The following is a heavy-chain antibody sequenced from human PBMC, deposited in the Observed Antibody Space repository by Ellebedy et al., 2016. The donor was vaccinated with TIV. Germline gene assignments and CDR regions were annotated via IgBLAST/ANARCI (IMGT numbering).Heavy chain of an antibody. J-gene: IGHJ4*02. Sequence: MPSETLSLTCTVSGGSISSYYWSWIRQPPGKGLEWIGYIYYSGSTNYNPSLKSRATISVDTSKNQFSLKLSSVTAADTAVYYCASLGVGYCSGGSCYSGVWYDYWGQGTLVTVSS. V-gene: IGHV4-59*08. CDR2: IYYSGST. CDR1: GGSISSYY. CDR3: ASLGVGYCSGGSCYSGVWYDY. D-gene: IGHD2-15*01.